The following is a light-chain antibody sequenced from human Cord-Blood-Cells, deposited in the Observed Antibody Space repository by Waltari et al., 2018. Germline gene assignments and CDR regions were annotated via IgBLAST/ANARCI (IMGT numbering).Light chain of an antibody. J-gene: IGLJ2*01. CDR3: SSYTSSSTVL. CDR1: SRDVGGHNY. CDR2: DVS. V-gene: IGLV2-14*01. Sequence: SALTQPASASGSPGQSITLSCTGSSRDVGGHNYVPWYQQHPGKAPKLMIYDVSNRPSGVANRFSGSTSGNTASLTISGLQAEDEADYYCSSYTSSSTVLFGGGTKLTVL.